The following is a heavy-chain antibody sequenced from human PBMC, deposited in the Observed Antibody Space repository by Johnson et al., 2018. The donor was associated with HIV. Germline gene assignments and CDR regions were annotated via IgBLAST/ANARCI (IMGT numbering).Heavy chain of an antibody. J-gene: IGHJ3*02. D-gene: IGHD1-1*01. V-gene: IGHV3-30*03. CDR1: GIIFSHYG. CDR3: ARDLAGTERGNAFDI. Sequence: QVQLVESGGGVVQPGRSLRLSCTVSGIIFSHYGMHWVRQAPGKGLEWVALISYDGSNKYYADSVKGRFTISRDNSKNTLYLQMNSLRAEDTAVYYCARDLAGTERGNAFDIWGQGTMVTVSS. CDR2: ISYDGSNK.